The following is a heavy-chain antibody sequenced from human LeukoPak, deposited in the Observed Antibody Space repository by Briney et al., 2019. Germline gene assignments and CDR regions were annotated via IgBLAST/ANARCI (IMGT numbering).Heavy chain of an antibody. J-gene: IGHJ6*03. D-gene: IGHD3-3*01. CDR3: AREGNYDFWSGYPPYYMDV. CDR1: GYTFTSYG. Sequence: ASVKVSCKASGYTFTSYGISWVRQAPGQGLEWMGWISAYNGNTNYAQKLQGRVTMTTDTSTSTAYMELRSLRSDDTAVYYRAREGNYDFWSGYPPYYMDVWGKGTTVTVSS. CDR2: ISAYNGNT. V-gene: IGHV1-18*01.